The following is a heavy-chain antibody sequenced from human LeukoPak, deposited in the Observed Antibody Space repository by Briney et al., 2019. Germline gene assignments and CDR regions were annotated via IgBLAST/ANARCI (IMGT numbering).Heavy chain of an antibody. CDR1: GYTFTDYY. CDR2: INCNSGDR. CDR3: ARDPAAAAVPYDY. Sequence: ASVKVSCKASGYTFTDYYMHWVRQAPGQGLEWMGWINCNSGDRKYAQKFQGRVTVTRDTSISTVYMELSRLTSDDTAVYYCARDPAAAAVPYDYWGQGTLVTVSS. V-gene: IGHV1-2*02. J-gene: IGHJ4*02. D-gene: IGHD6-13*01.